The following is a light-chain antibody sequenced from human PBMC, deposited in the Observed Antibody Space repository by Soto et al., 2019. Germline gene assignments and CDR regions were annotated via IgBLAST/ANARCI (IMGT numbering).Light chain of an antibody. Sequence: DIQMTQSPSSLSSSLGDRVTLTCRASQSIGTNLNWYQQRPGKAPKLLIYAASSLQSGVPSRFSGIGSGTDFTLSISSLQPEDFATYYCQQSYSGPLTFGGGTKVDIK. J-gene: IGKJ4*01. CDR2: AAS. V-gene: IGKV1-39*01. CDR1: QSIGTN. CDR3: QQSYSGPLT.